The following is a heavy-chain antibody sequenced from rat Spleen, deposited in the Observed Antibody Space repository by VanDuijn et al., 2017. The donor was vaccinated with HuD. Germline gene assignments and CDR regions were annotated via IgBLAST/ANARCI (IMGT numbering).Heavy chain of an antibody. Sequence: QVQLMESGPGLVQPSETLSLTCTVSGFSLTSYNVHWVRQPPGKGLEWMGVMWSGGSTDYNSALKSRLSISRDTSKNQVFLKMNSLQSEDTTTYYCARDRYHYSSYMGVMDAWGQGASVTVSS. J-gene: IGHJ4*01. CDR1: GFSLTSYN. V-gene: IGHV2-45*01. D-gene: IGHD1-2*01. CDR2: MWSGGST. CDR3: ARDRYHYSSYMGVMDA.